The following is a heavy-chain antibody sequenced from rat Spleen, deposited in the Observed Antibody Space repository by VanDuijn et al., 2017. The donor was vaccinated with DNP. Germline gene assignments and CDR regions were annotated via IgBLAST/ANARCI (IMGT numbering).Heavy chain of an antibody. CDR3: ARSLATVVPTGAMDV. J-gene: IGHJ4*01. CDR1: GFSLTSYT. D-gene: IGHD1-3*01. V-gene: IGHV2-6*01. CDR2: MSSGGST. Sequence: QVQLKESGPGLVQPSQTLSLTCTVSGFSLTSYTLTWVRQPPGKGLEWIAAMSSGGSTYYNSALKSQLSISRDTPKSQVFLKMNSVQTEDTAMYFCARSLATVVPTGAMDVWGQGISVIVSS.